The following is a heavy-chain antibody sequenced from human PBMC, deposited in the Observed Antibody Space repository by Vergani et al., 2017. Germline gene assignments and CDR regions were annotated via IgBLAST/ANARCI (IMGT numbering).Heavy chain of an antibody. J-gene: IGHJ6*02. CDR1: GYTFTSYA. Sequence: QVQLVQSGAEVKKPGASVKVSCKASGYTFTSYAMHWVRQAPGQRLEWMGWINTGNGNTKYSQQFQGRVTITRDTSASTAYMELSSLRSEDTAVYYCARESNILGRLDYYGMDVWGQGTTVTVSS. D-gene: IGHD2/OR15-2a*01. CDR2: INTGNGNT. V-gene: IGHV1-3*04. CDR3: ARESNILGRLDYYGMDV.